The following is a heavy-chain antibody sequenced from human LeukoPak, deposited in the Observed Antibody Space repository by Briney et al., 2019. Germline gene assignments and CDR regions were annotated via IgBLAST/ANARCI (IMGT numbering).Heavy chain of an antibody. CDR2: MNPNSGDT. J-gene: IGHJ6*02. D-gene: IGHD5-12*01. CDR3: ARGYETSYYYYYYGMDV. V-gene: IGHV1-8*01. CDR1: GYTFTTYD. Sequence: ASVKVSCKASGYTFTTYDITWVRQATGQGLEWMGWMNPNSGDTGYAQEFRGRVTMTRNTSISTAYMELSSLRSEDTAVYYCARGYETSYYYYYYGMDVWGQGTTVTVSS.